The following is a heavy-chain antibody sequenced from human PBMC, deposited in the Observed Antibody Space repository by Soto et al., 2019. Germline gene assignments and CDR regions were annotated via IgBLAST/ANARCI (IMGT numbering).Heavy chain of an antibody. V-gene: IGHV1-69*13. CDR3: ARDDIVGATTGYYYYYYGMDV. CDR1: GGTFRSYA. Sequence: SVKVSCKASGGTFRSYAISWVRQAPGQGLEWMGGIIPIFGTANYAQKFQGRVTITADESTSTAYMELNSLRSEDTAVYYCARDDIVGATTGYYYYYYGMDVWGQGTTVTVSS. J-gene: IGHJ6*02. D-gene: IGHD1-26*01. CDR2: IIPIFGTA.